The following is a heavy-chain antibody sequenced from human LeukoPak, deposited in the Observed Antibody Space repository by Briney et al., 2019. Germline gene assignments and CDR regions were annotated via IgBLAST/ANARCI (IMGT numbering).Heavy chain of an antibody. CDR1: GFPFSSYA. Sequence: PGGSLRLSCAASGFPFSSYAMSWVRQAPGKGLEWVSAISGSGGSTYYADSVKGRFTISRDNSNDTLYLQMNSLRAEDTAVYYCAKPKTYDSYYFDYWGQGTLVTVTS. CDR2: ISGSGGST. V-gene: IGHV3-23*01. D-gene: IGHD3-3*01. CDR3: AKPKTYDSYYFDY. J-gene: IGHJ4*02.